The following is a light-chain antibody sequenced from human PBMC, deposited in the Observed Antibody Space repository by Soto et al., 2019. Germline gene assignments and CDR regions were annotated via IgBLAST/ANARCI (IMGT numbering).Light chain of an antibody. V-gene: IGKV3-11*01. J-gene: IGKJ5*01. CDR3: QQRNDWPRIT. CDR1: QTIKTY. Sequence: EIVLTQSPATLSLSPGERATFSCRASQTIKTYLAWYQQKPGQAPRLLISDASNRATGVPARFSGSGSGTDFTLTINSLEPEDFAVYFCQQRNDWPRITFGQGTRLEIK. CDR2: DAS.